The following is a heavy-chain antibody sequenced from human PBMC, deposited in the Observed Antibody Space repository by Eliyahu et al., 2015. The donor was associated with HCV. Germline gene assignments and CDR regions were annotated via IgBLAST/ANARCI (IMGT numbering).Heavy chain of an antibody. CDR2: INWNGGST. CDR1: GFTFDDXG. J-gene: IGHJ6*03. V-gene: IGHV3-20*01. D-gene: IGHD3-10*01. Sequence: EVQLVESGGGVVRPGGSLRLSCAASGFTFDDXGMXWVXXAPGKGLEWVSGINWNGGSTGYADSVKGRFTISRDNAKNSLYLQMNSLRAEDTALYHCARAVYYGSGSYYKEDYYYYYYMDVWGKGTTVTVSS. CDR3: ARAVYYGSGSYYKEDYYYYYYMDV.